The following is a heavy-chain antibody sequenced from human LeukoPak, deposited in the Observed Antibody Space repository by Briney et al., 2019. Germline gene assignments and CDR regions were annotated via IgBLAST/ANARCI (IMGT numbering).Heavy chain of an antibody. Sequence: GGSLRLSCAASGFTFSSYAMSWVRQAPGKGLEWVSAISGSGGSTYYADSVKGRFTISRDNSKNTLYLQMNSLRAEDTAVYYCANLGPGAIFGVVRYYYGMDVWGQGTTVTVSS. J-gene: IGHJ6*02. CDR2: ISGSGGST. CDR3: ANLGPGAIFGVVRYYYGMDV. D-gene: IGHD3-3*01. V-gene: IGHV3-23*01. CDR1: GFTFSSYA.